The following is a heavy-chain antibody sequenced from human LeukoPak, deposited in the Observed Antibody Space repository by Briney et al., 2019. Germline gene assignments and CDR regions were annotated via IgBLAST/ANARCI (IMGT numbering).Heavy chain of an antibody. D-gene: IGHD3-10*02. CDR3: EKAPHYYFGVGFDY. J-gene: IGHJ4*02. V-gene: IGHV3-9*01. CDR1: GFTFDDYA. Sequence: GRSLRLSCAASGFTFDDYAMHWVRQAPGKGLEWVSGISWNSGSIVYADSVKGRFTISRDNAKNSLYLQMNSLRAEDTALYYCEKAPHYYFGVGFDYRGPGTLVTASS. CDR2: ISWNSGSI.